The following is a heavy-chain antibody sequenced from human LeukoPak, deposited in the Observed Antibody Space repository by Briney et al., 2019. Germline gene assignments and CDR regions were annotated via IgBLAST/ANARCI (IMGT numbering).Heavy chain of an antibody. V-gene: IGHV3-23*01. CDR2: ISGSGGST. CDR3: AKDVVGATLYYFDY. J-gene: IGHJ4*02. D-gene: IGHD1-26*01. CDR1: GFTFSSYG. Sequence: GGSLRLSCAASGFTFSSYGMSWVRQAPGKGLEGVSAISGSGGSTYYADSVKGRFTISRDNSKNTLYLQMNSLRAEDTAVYYCAKDVVGATLYYFDYWGQGTLVTVSS.